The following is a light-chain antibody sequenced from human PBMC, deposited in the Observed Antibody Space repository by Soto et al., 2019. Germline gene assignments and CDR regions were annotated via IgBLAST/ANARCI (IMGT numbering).Light chain of an antibody. V-gene: IGKV3-20*01. CDR2: GAS. CDR3: QQFSSYPLT. Sequence: EMVMTQSPATLSVSPGERATLSCRASQSVSSNLAWYQQKPGQAPRLLIYGASSRATGIPDRFSGGGSGTDFTLTISRLEPEDFAVYYCQQFSSYPLTFGGGTKVDIK. CDR1: QSVSSN. J-gene: IGKJ4*01.